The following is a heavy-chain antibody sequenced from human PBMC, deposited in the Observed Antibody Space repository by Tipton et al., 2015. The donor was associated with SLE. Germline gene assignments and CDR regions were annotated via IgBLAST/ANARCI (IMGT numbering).Heavy chain of an antibody. CDR3: ACHWEQKDNWFDP. D-gene: IGHD1/OR15-1a*01. V-gene: IGHV4-34*01. J-gene: IGHJ5*02. CDR1: GGSFSAYS. CDR2: VDRTGVT. Sequence: TLSLTCTLYGGSFSAYSWNWVRQPPGKGLEWIGEVDRTGVTNYNPSLRGRVFMSSDTSESRFSLTLSSVTAADTAVYYCACHWEQKDNWFDPWCQGTLVAVSS.